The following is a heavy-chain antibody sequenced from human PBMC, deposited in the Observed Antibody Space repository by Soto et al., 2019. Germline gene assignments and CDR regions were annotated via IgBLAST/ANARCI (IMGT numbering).Heavy chain of an antibody. Sequence: QVQLVESGGGVGRPGNSLTLACAASGFTFSGIAMHWVRQAPGKGLEWVAVVSYDATNKFYGESVKGRFTVSRDNSKHTLYLHMTSLRPEDTATYYCAKALSFTSSALDSWGQGSLVIVS. CDR2: VSYDATNK. J-gene: IGHJ5*02. CDR1: GFTFSGIA. V-gene: IGHV3-30*18. D-gene: IGHD2-2*01. CDR3: AKALSFTSSALDS.